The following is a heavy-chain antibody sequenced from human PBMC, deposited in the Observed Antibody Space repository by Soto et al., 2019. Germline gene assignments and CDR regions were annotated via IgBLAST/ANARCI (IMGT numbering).Heavy chain of an antibody. CDR3: AIPYDSSQSPRFDY. V-gene: IGHV1-18*01. J-gene: IGHJ4*02. CDR2: ISPYNGKT. Sequence: ASVKVSCKASGYSFTTYGIFWVRQAPGQGLEWMGWISPYNGKTNYAQNLQGRVSMTTDTSTTTAYMELRSLRSDDTAVYYCAIPYDSSQSPRFDYWGQGTLVTVSS. CDR1: GYSFTTYG. D-gene: IGHD3-22*01.